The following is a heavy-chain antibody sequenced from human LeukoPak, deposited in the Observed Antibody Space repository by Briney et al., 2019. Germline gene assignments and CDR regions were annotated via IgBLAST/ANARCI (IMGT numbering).Heavy chain of an antibody. CDR3: AKNSGDYSYYYYYFMDV. CDR1: GFTFNNYG. CDR2: IRYDGSNK. V-gene: IGHV3-30*02. Sequence: SGGSLRLSCAASGFTFNNYGMHWVRQAPGKGLEWVTFIRYDGSNKYYADSVEGRFTISRDNSKNTLYLQMNSLRAEDTAVYYCAKNSGDYSYYYYYFMDVWGKGTTVTVSS. J-gene: IGHJ6*03. D-gene: IGHD4-11*01.